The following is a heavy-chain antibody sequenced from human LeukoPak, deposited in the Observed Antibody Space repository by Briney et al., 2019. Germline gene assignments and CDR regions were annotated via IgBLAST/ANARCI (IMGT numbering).Heavy chain of an antibody. D-gene: IGHD3-3*01. CDR3: ARGISVYHAFDI. CDR1: GFTFSSYS. CDR2: ISSSSSYI. V-gene: IGHV3-21*01. J-gene: IGHJ3*02. Sequence: GGSLRLFCAASGFTFSSYSMNWVRHAPGKGLEWVSSISSSSSYIYYADSVKGRFTISRDNAKNSLYLQMNSLIAEDTAVYYCARGISVYHAFDIWGQGTMVTVSS.